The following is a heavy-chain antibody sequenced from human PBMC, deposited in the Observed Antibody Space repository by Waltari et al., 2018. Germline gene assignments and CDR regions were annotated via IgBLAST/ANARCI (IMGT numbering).Heavy chain of an antibody. Sequence: QVQLVQSGAEVKKPGSSVKVSCKASGGTFSSYAISWVRQAPGQGLEWMGGRIPNFGTANNAQKVQGGVTITAEKATSTAYMELSSMRAEDTAVDYWARMDSSGWKISWGWFDPWGQGTLVTVSS. CDR2: RIPNFGTA. J-gene: IGHJ5*02. V-gene: IGHV1-69*14. CDR1: GGTFSSYA. D-gene: IGHD6-19*01. CDR3: ARMDSSGWKISWGWFDP.